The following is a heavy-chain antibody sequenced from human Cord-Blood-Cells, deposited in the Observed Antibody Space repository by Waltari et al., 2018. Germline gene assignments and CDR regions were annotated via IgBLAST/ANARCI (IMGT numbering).Heavy chain of an antibody. CDR1: GFTFSGSW. CDR2: IKQDGSEK. V-gene: IGHV3-7*01. Sequence: EVQLVESGGGLVQPGGSLRLSCAASGFTFSGSWMSWVRQAPGKGLEWVANIKQDGSEKYYVDSVKGRFTISRDNAKNSLYLQMNSLRAEDTAVYYCARDYSGSYWGQGTLVTVSS. CDR3: ARDYSGSY. J-gene: IGHJ4*02. D-gene: IGHD1-26*01.